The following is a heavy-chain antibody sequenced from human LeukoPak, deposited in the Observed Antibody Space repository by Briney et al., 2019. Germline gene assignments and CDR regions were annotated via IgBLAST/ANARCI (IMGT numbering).Heavy chain of an antibody. CDR1: GYTFTSYG. V-gene: IGHV1-18*01. Sequence: GASVKVSCKASGYTFTSYGISWVRQAPGQGLEWMGWISAYNGNTNYAQKLQGRVTMTTDTSTSTAYMELRSLRSDDTAVYYCARDSPRFFPTADAFDIWGQGTMVTVSS. CDR3: ARDSPRFFPTADAFDI. J-gene: IGHJ3*02. D-gene: IGHD3-3*01. CDR2: ISAYNGNT.